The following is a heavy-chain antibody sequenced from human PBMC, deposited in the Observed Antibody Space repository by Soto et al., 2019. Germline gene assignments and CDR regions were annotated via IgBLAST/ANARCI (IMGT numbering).Heavy chain of an antibody. D-gene: IGHD3-22*01. J-gene: IGHJ4*02. V-gene: IGHV3-33*03. CDR3: VVDTSGLLDY. CDR1: GFTFSSNG. Sequence: PGGSPRLSCAASGFTFSSNGMHWVRQAPGKGLEWVAVIWYDGNKKYYGDSVRGRFTISRDNSKNTLYLEMNSLRAEDTAVYYCVVDTSGLLDYWGQGTQVTAPQ. CDR2: IWYDGNKK.